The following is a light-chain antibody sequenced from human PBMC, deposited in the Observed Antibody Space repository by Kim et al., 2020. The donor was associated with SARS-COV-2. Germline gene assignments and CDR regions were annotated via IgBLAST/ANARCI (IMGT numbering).Light chain of an antibody. CDR1: SGSIASNY. Sequence: SESPGNTATASFTRSSGSIASNYVQWYQQRPGSAPTTLISENNERPSGLPDRFSGSIDSSSNSASLTISGLKTEDEADYYCQSLGVFGGGTQLTVL. CDR3: QSLGV. V-gene: IGLV6-57*03. CDR2: ENN. J-gene: IGLJ2*01.